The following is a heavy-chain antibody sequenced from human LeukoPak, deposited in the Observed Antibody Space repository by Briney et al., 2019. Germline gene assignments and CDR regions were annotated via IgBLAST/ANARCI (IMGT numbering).Heavy chain of an antibody. Sequence: GGSLRLSCVGSGFTFSSYSMSWVRQAPGKGLEWVSYISISTSSIDYADSVKGRFTISRDNSKNTLYLQMNSLRAEDTAVYYCAKSGLNRFDYWGQGTLVTVSS. J-gene: IGHJ4*02. V-gene: IGHV3-48*01. CDR3: AKSGLNRFDY. D-gene: IGHD2-15*01. CDR1: GFTFSSYS. CDR2: ISISTSSI.